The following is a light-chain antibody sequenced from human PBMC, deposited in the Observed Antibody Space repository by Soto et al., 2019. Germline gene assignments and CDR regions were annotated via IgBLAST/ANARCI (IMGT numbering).Light chain of an antibody. CDR2: ELT. Sequence: QSALTQPASVSGSPGQSITISCTGTSDNVGRFSFVSWYQQHPGKAPKLLIYELTKRPSGISDRFSGSKSGNTASLTISGLQAEDEADYYCSSYETTSGRLFGTGTKVTVL. CDR3: SSYETTSGRL. V-gene: IGLV2-14*01. CDR1: SDNVGRFSF. J-gene: IGLJ1*01.